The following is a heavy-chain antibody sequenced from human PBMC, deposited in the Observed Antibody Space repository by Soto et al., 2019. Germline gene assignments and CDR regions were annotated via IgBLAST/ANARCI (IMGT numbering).Heavy chain of an antibody. V-gene: IGHV1-3*01. CDR1: GYTXTSYA. CDR2: INAGNGKT. J-gene: IGHJ4*02. Sequence: SXKVSFKASGYTXTSYARALVRQAPGQRLEWMGWINAGNGKTKYSQKFQGRVTITRDTSASTAYMELSSMRSEDTAVYYCAREEAARTGSDYWGQGTLGTVSS. D-gene: IGHD6-6*01. CDR3: AREEAARTGSDY.